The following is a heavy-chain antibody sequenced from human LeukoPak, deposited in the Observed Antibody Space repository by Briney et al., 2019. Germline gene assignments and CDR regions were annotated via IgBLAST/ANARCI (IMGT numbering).Heavy chain of an antibody. CDR2: IKYDGSEK. J-gene: IGHJ4*02. CDR1: GFIFSTYW. V-gene: IGHV3-7*01. D-gene: IGHD2-21*02. CDR3: VRESFSRGDFN. Sequence: GGSLRLPCAASGFIFSTYWMTWVRQAPGKGLEWVATIKYDGSEKFHVGSVRGRFTISRDTAKNSLYLQMNSLTAEDTAVYYCVRESFSRGDFNWGQGTLVSVSS.